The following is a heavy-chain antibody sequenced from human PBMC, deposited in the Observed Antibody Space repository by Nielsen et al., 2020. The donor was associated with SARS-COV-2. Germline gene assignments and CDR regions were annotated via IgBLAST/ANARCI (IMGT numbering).Heavy chain of an antibody. J-gene: IGHJ3*02. D-gene: IGHD4-17*01. CDR1: GFTLGTYW. V-gene: IGHV3-74*01. CDR2: INTDGRST. Sequence: GESLKISCAASGFTLGTYWMHWVRQAPGKGLVCISYINTDGRSTTYADSVKGRFTISRDNAKNTLYLQMNSLRAEDTALYYCAKLPVDYGDYMAAFDIWGQGTMVTVSS. CDR3: AKLPVDYGDYMAAFDI.